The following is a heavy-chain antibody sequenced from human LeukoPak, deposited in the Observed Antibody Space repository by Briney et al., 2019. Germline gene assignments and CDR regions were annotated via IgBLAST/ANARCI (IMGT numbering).Heavy chain of an antibody. Sequence: SVKVSCRASGGTFSSYATIWVRQAPGQGREWMGRIIPIFGIANYAQKFQGRVTITADKSTSKAYMELSSLRSEDTAVYYCARDAGKYYDSSGYYYDYWGQGTLVTVSS. CDR2: IIPIFGIA. V-gene: IGHV1-69*10. CDR3: ARDAGKYYDSSGYYYDY. J-gene: IGHJ4*02. CDR1: GGTFSSYA. D-gene: IGHD3-22*01.